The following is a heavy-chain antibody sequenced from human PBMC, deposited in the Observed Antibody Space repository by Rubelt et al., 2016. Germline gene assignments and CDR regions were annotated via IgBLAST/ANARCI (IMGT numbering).Heavy chain of an antibody. J-gene: IGHJ6*02. CDR2: ISGNGGSI. CDR1: GFTFSSCA. V-gene: IGHV3-64D*09. CDR3: VKDRRTTTARVGMDF. Sequence: PGRSLRLSCAASGFTFSSCAMHWVRQAPAKGLEYVSAISGNGGSIYYSDSLRDRITISRDNSKNTLYLQMTSLRAEDTAVYYCVKDRRTTTARVGMDFWGQGTTVTVSS. D-gene: IGHD1-7*01.